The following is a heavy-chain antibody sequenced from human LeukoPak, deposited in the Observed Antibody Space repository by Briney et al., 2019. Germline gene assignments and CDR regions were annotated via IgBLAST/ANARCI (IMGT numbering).Heavy chain of an antibody. CDR3: ARDKAILTGYGMDV. Sequence: GGSLRLSCAASGFTFSTYAMSWVRQAPGKGLEWVSVIYSGGSTYYADSVKGRFTISRDNSKNTLYLQMNSLRAEDTAMYYCARDKAILTGYGMDVWGQGTTVTVSS. CDR2: IYSGGST. J-gene: IGHJ6*02. V-gene: IGHV3-66*01. D-gene: IGHD3-9*01. CDR1: GFTFSTYA.